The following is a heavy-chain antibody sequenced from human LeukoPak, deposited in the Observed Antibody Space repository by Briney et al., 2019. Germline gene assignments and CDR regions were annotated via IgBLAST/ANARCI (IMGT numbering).Heavy chain of an antibody. Sequence: GGSLRLSCAASGFSFSYCWMSWVRQAPGKGLEWVANIKQDGSEKYYVDSVKGRFTISRDNGKNSLHLQMNSLRAEDTAVYYCARDFGYFWGQGTLVTVSS. CDR3: ARDFGYF. CDR2: IKQDGSEK. J-gene: IGHJ4*02. D-gene: IGHD3-10*01. CDR1: GFSFSYCW. V-gene: IGHV3-7*04.